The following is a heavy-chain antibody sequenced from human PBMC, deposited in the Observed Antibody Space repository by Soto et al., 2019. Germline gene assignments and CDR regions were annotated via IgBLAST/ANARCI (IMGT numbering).Heavy chain of an antibody. V-gene: IGHV1-8*01. CDR1: GYTFTSSD. Sequence: QVLLVQSGAEVKKPGASVKVSCKASGYTFTSSDLNWVRQATGQGLEWMGWMNPNSGNAGYVQKFQGRVTMTRNTATSTAYMELSSLRSEDTAVYYCARRGSSGWLFDSWGQGTLVTVSS. J-gene: IGHJ4*02. CDR2: MNPNSGNA. CDR3: ARRGSSGWLFDS. D-gene: IGHD6-19*01.